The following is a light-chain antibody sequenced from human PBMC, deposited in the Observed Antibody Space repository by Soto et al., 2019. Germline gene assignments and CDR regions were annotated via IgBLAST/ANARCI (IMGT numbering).Light chain of an antibody. CDR3: ETWDINTHVV. Sequence: QSVLTQSSSASACLGSSVELTCTLSSGHNGYIIAWHQQQPGKAPRYLMNLEGSGSFNKGSGVPDRFSGSSSGADRYLTISNLQFEDEADYYCETWDINTHVVFGGGTKLTVL. V-gene: IGLV4-60*02. J-gene: IGLJ2*01. CDR1: SGHNGYI. CDR2: LEGSGSF.